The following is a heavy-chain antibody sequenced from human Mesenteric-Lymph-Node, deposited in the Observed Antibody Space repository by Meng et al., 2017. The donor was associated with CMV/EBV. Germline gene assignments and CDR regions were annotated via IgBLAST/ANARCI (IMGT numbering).Heavy chain of an antibody. CDR1: FTSYY. CDR3: ARDGGRITTVTTGSVWFDP. V-gene: IGHV1-46*01. D-gene: IGHD4-17*01. J-gene: IGHJ5*02. Sequence: FTSYYLHWVRQAPGQELEWMGIINPSGGSTSYAQKFQGRVTMTRDTSTSTVYMELSSLRSDDTAVYYCARDGGRITTVTTGSVWFDPWGQGTLVTVSS. CDR2: INPSGGST.